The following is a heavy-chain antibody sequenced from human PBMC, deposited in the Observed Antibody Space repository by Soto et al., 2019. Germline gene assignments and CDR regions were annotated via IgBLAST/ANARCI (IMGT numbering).Heavy chain of an antibody. V-gene: IGHV1-18*01. D-gene: IGHD3-9*01. Sequence: ASVKVSCKASGYTFTNFGISWVRQAPGQGPEWVGWISAYNDERNYAQKFRGRVIMTTDTSTSTAYMELRTLTSDDTAVYYCARDYDIWGEDWFDPGG. J-gene: IGHJ5*02. CDR3: ARDYDIWGEDWFDP. CDR1: GYTFTNFG. CDR2: ISAYNDER.